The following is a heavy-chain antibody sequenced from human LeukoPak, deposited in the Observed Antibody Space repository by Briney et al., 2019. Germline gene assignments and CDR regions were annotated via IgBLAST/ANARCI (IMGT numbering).Heavy chain of an antibody. CDR1: GGSISLSYYY. V-gene: IGHV4-39*07. CDR3: ARGTLYSGWSYYFDY. D-gene: IGHD6-19*01. J-gene: IGHJ4*02. CDR2: VYYSGTT. Sequence: SETLSLTCSVSGGSISLSYYYWGWLRQPPGKALEWLGSVYYSGTTSYNPSLKSRVTISVDMSKNHFSLRLSSVTAADTAMYYCARGTLYSGWSYYFDYWGQGSQVTVSS.